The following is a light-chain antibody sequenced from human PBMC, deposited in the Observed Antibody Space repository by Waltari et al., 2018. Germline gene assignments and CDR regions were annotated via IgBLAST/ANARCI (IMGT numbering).Light chain of an antibody. Sequence: EIVLTQSPATLSLSPGEGATLSCRASQSVGSYLAWYQQKPGKAPRLRIYDASNRATGIPVRFSGSGSGTDFTLTISSLEPEDFAVYYCQQRSNWPPFTFGPGTKVDMK. V-gene: IGKV3-11*01. CDR1: QSVGSY. CDR3: QQRSNWPPFT. CDR2: DAS. J-gene: IGKJ3*01.